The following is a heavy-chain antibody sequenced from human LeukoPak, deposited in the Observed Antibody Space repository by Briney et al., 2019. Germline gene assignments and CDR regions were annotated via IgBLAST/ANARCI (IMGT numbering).Heavy chain of an antibody. CDR2: ISYDGSNK. CDR1: GFTFSSYA. CDR3: AREYSSGRYRSNWFYP. J-gene: IGHJ5*02. D-gene: IGHD6-19*01. V-gene: IGHV3-30*04. Sequence: GGSLRLSCAASGFTFSSYAMHWVRQAPGKGLEWVAVISYDGSNKYYADSVKGRFTISRDNSKNTLYLQMNSLRAEDTAVYYCAREYSSGRYRSNWFYPWGQGTLVTVSS.